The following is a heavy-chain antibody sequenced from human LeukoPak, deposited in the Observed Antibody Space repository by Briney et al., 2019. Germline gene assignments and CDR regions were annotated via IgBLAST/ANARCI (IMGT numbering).Heavy chain of an antibody. Sequence: SETLSLTCTVSGGSISNGRYYWSWIRQPAGKGLEWIGRVYTSGSSNYNPSLKSRLTMSVDTSKNQFSLKLSSVTAADTAVYYCARQKGTYSYGYEEYWGQGMLVTVSA. CDR2: VYTSGSS. CDR3: ARQKGTYSYGYEEY. J-gene: IGHJ4*02. D-gene: IGHD5-18*01. V-gene: IGHV4-61*02. CDR1: GGSISNGRYY.